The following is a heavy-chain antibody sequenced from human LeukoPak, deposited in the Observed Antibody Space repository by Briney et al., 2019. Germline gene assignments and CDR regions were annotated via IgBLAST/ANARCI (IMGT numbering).Heavy chain of an antibody. Sequence: PSETLSLTCTVSGGSISSGGYYWSWIRQHPGKGLEWIGYIYYSGSTYYNPSLKSRVTISVDTSKNQFSLKLSSVTAADTAVYYCARQSPIAARPGWFDPWGQGTLVTVSS. V-gene: IGHV4-31*03. CDR2: IYYSGST. J-gene: IGHJ5*02. CDR3: ARQSPIAARPGWFDP. CDR1: GGSISSGGYY. D-gene: IGHD6-6*01.